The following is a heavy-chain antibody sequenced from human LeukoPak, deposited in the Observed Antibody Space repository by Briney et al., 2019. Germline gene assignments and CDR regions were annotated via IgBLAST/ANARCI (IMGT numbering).Heavy chain of an antibody. CDR2: INPDGSQK. CDR1: GCTFSVNW. CDR3: PQLLGTVTTYDS. V-gene: IGHV3-7*01. J-gene: IGHJ4*02. D-gene: IGHD1-1*01. Sequence: GGSLTLSCEASGCTFSVNWMSWVRQAPGKGLEWVASINPDGSQKLYVDSVKGRFIISRDYTQSSLYLQMNRVLEDDTAIYDCPQLLGTVTTYDSWGQGTRVTVSS.